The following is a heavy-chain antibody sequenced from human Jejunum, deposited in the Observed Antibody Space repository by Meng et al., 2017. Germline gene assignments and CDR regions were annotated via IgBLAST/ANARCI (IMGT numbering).Heavy chain of an antibody. CDR2: INPSGGSA. J-gene: IGHJ5*02. Sequence: ASVKVSCKASGYTFTSSYIHWVRQAPGQGLEWMGIINPSGGSASFTQKFQGRVTMTRDTSTNTVYMELNSLTSEDTAVYYCARALTGGRGWFDPWGQGTLVTGAS. CDR1: GYTFTSSY. V-gene: IGHV1-46*01. CDR3: ARALTGGRGWFDP. D-gene: IGHD1-14*01.